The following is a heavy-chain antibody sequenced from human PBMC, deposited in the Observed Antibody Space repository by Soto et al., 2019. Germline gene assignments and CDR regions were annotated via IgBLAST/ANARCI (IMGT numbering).Heavy chain of an antibody. CDR1: GGTFSSYA. D-gene: IGHD3-22*01. Sequence: VASVKVSCKASGGTFSSYAISWVRQAPGQGLEWMGGIIPIFGTANYAQKFQGRVTITADESTSTAYMELSSLRSEDTAVYYCASHFTPMSGYYSPYWFDPWGQGTLVTVSS. V-gene: IGHV1-69*13. J-gene: IGHJ5*02. CDR2: IIPIFGTA. CDR3: ASHFTPMSGYYSPYWFDP.